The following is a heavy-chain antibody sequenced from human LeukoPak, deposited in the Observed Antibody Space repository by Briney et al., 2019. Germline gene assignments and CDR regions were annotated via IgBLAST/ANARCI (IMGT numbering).Heavy chain of an antibody. CDR1: GFTVSSNY. Sequence: GGSLRLSCAASGFTVSSNYMSWVRQAPGKGLEWVSVIYSDGSTFHVDSVKGRFTISRDNSKNTLYLQMNSLRAEDTAVYYCARAPVVGQGGYWGQGTLVTVSS. J-gene: IGHJ4*02. V-gene: IGHV3-53*01. D-gene: IGHD2-15*01. CDR3: ARAPVVGQGGY. CDR2: IYSDGST.